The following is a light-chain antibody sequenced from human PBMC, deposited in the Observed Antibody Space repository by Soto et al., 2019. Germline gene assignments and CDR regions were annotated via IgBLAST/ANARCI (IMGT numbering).Light chain of an antibody. Sequence: DIQMTQSPSTLSASVGDRVTITCRASQSISNWLAWYQQKPGKAPTLLIYDVSRLESGVPSSFSGSGSGTGFTFTISSLQPEDFATYYCQQYESIPLTFGQGTRLEIK. V-gene: IGKV1-5*01. CDR2: DVS. CDR3: QQYESIPLT. CDR1: QSISNW. J-gene: IGKJ5*01.